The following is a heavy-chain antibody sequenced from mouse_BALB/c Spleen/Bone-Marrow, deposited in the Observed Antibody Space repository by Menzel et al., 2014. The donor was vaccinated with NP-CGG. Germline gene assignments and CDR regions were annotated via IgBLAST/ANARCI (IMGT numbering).Heavy chain of an antibody. CDR2: ISSGGSYT. CDR3: ARVITWYFDV. Sequence: EVKLMESGGGLVKPGGSLKLSCAASGFTFSSYAMSWVRQTPEKRLEWVATISSGGSYTYYPDSVKGRFTISRDNAKNTLSLQMSSLRSEDTAMYYCARVITWYFDVWGAGTTVTVSS. V-gene: IGHV5-9-1*01. J-gene: IGHJ1*01. CDR1: GFTFSSYA. D-gene: IGHD2-4*01.